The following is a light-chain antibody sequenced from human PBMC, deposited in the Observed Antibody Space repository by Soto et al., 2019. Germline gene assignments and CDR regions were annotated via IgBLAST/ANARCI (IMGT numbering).Light chain of an antibody. CDR1: QSISRY. V-gene: IGKV1-39*01. J-gene: IGKJ2*01. Sequence: DIQMTQSPSSLSASVGDRVTITCRASQSISRYLNWYQQKPGKAPKLLIYAASSLQSGVPSRFSGSGSGTDFTLTIRSLQTEDSATYYFQQSYSTPRLFTFGQGTNLEIK. CDR3: QQSYSTPRLFT. CDR2: AAS.